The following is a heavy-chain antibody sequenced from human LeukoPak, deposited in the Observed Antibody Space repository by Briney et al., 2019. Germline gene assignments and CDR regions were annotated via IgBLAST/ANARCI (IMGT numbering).Heavy chain of an antibody. J-gene: IGHJ4*02. CDR1: GFIFSSYW. CDR3: AKGGSSYSEMDY. Sequence: PGGSLRLSCAASGFIFSSYWMSWVRQAPGKGLEWVSGLSASGGLTYYADSVKGRFTISRDNSKNTLYLQMNSLRADDTAVYYCAKGGSSYSEMDYWGQGTLVTVSS. D-gene: IGHD4-11*01. CDR2: LSASGGLT. V-gene: IGHV3-23*01.